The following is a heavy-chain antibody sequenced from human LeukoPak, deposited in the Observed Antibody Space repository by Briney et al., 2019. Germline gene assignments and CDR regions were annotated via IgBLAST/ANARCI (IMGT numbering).Heavy chain of an antibody. D-gene: IGHD3-22*01. Sequence: SETLSLTCAVSGGSISSSNWWSWVRQPPGKGLEWIGEVYHSGSTNYNPSLKSRVTISVDKSKNQFSLKLSSVTAADTAVYYCASRYYYDSSGYPPDAFDIWGQGTMVTVSS. CDR3: ASRYYYDSSGYPPDAFDI. J-gene: IGHJ3*02. V-gene: IGHV4-4*02. CDR2: VYHSGST. CDR1: GGSISSSNW.